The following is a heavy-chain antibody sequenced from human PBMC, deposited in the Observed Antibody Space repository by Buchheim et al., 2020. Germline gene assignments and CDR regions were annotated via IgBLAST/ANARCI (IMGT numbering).Heavy chain of an antibody. Sequence: QVPLQESGSRLVRPSQTLSLTCGVSGGSINIKGYAWNWIRQSPEKGLEWIGFVSPTGDTNYNPSLRSRVTISIDKSENEFSLRVTSLTAADTAVYYCGSERTIGGGDFDFWGQGTL. CDR3: GSERTIGGGDFDF. J-gene: IGHJ4*02. CDR2: VSPTGDT. CDR1: GGSINIKGYA. V-gene: IGHV4-30-2*06. D-gene: IGHD3-16*01.